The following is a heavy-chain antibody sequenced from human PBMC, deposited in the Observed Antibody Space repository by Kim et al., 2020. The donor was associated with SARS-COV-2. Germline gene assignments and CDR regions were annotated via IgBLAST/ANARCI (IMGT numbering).Heavy chain of an antibody. CDR3: AREHTGSYFDY. CDR2: KT. D-gene: IGHD3-10*01. J-gene: IGHJ4*02. Sequence: KTNYLTRLKGKVTMTTDTSTGTAYMELRSLTSDDTDVYYCAREHTGSYFDYWGQGTLVTVSS. V-gene: IGHV1-18*01.